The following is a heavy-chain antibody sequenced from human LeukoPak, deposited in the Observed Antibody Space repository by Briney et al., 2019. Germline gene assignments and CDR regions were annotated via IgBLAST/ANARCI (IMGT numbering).Heavy chain of an antibody. Sequence: GGSLRLSCAASVFIFSSDSMSWVRQAPWKGLEWVSVISGSGGSTYYTDSVKGRFAISRDKSKNTLYLQMISLRAEDTAVYYCARYIVAAIGAFDYWGQGTLVTVSS. J-gene: IGHJ4*02. D-gene: IGHD5-12*01. CDR1: VFIFSSDS. CDR3: ARYIVAAIGAFDY. CDR2: ISGSGGST. V-gene: IGHV3-23*01.